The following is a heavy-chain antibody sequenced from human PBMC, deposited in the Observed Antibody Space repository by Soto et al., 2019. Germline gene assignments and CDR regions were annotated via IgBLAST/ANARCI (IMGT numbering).Heavy chain of an antibody. Sequence: ETLSLTCTVSGGSISSNSYYWGWIRQPPGKGLEWIGCIHYSGSTYYNPSLRSRVTSSVDTSKNQFSLKVSSVTAADTAVYYCARRLFSSTWPSYFDYWGQGTLVTVSS. D-gene: IGHD6-13*01. CDR1: GGSISSNSYY. CDR3: ARRLFSSTWPSYFDY. J-gene: IGHJ4*02. V-gene: IGHV4-39*01. CDR2: IHYSGST.